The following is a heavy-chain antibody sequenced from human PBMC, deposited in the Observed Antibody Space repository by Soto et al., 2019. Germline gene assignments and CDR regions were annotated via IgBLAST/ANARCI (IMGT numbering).Heavy chain of an antibody. D-gene: IGHD6-19*01. Sequence: QVQLVQSGAEVKKPGASVKVSCKASGYTFTSYYMHWVRQAPGKGLEWMGIINPSGGSTTYAQKFQGRVTMPRDTSTSTVYTELRSLRSEDTAVYYCARAHERWLECDYWGQGTLVTVPS. V-gene: IGHV1-46*01. CDR2: INPSGGST. CDR1: GYTFTSYY. CDR3: ARAHERWLECDY. J-gene: IGHJ4*02.